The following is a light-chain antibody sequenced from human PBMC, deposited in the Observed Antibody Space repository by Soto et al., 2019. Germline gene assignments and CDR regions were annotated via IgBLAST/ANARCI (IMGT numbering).Light chain of an antibody. J-gene: IGKJ2*01. CDR2: VAT. CDR1: QALNSY. Sequence: DIQLTQSPSFLSASVGDRVTITCRASQALNSYLYWYQQRPGKAPKLLIFVATSLQSGVPSRFSGSGSATEFTLTISSLQPEDSATYYCQELHSYPYTFGQGTKLEIK. CDR3: QELHSYPYT. V-gene: IGKV1-9*01.